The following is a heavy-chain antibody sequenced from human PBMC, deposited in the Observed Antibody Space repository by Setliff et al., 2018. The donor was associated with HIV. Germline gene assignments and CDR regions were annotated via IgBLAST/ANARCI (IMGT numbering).Heavy chain of an antibody. CDR3: ARGHSSSAYDAYDI. D-gene: IGHD6-6*01. CDR1: GYTFTDYY. CDR2: INPHSGGT. Sequence: GASVKVSCKASGYTFTDYYMHWVRQAPGQGLEWMGRINPHSGGTNYSQTLQGRVTIARDTSASTAYMELSSLRSEDTAVYYCARGHSSSAYDAYDIWGQGTMVTVSS. J-gene: IGHJ3*02. V-gene: IGHV1-2*06.